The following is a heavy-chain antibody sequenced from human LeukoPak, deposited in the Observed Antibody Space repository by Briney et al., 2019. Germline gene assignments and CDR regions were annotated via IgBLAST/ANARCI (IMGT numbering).Heavy chain of an antibody. Sequence: ASVKVSCKASGYTFTGYYMHWVRQAPGQGLERMGRINPNSGGTNYAQKFQGRVTMTRDTSISTAYMELSRLRSDDTAVYYCARPYSSSDPFDYWGQGTLVTVSS. CDR2: INPNSGGT. CDR3: ARPYSSSDPFDY. CDR1: GYTFTGYY. V-gene: IGHV1-2*06. J-gene: IGHJ4*02. D-gene: IGHD6-6*01.